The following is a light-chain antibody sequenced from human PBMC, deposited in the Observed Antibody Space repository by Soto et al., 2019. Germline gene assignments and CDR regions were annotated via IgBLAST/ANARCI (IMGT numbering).Light chain of an antibody. Sequence: EIVLTQSPGTLSLSPGERATLSCRASQSVINSYLAWYQQKPGQAPRLLINGASRRATGIPDRFSGTGSGTDFTLTISRLEPEDFAVYYCQQHAYSPLTFGQGTKLEI. V-gene: IGKV3-20*01. CDR1: QSVINSY. CDR3: QQHAYSPLT. J-gene: IGKJ2*01. CDR2: GAS.